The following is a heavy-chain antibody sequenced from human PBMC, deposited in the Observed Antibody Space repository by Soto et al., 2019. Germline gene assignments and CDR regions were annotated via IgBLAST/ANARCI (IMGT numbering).Heavy chain of an antibody. V-gene: IGHV4-39*01. CDR3: ARWYGSEVFDY. Sequence: QLQLQESGPGLVKPSETLSLTCTVSGGSISSSSYYWGWIRQPPGKGLEWIGSFYYSGSTYYNPSLSSRVAIPADTSMNQFSLTLISVTAADTAVYYCARWYGSEVFDYWGQGTLVTVSS. J-gene: IGHJ4*02. CDR2: FYYSGST. D-gene: IGHD3-10*01. CDR1: GGSISSSSYY.